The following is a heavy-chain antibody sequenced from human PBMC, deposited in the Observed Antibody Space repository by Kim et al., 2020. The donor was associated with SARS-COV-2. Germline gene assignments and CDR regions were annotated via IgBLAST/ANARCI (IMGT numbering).Heavy chain of an antibody. Sequence: ASVKVSCKASGYTFTGYYMHWVRQAPGQGLEWMGWINPNSGGTNYAQKFQGRVTMTRDTSISTAYMELSRLRSDDTAVYYCARRGRYCSGGSCPLFDYWGQGTLVTVSS. CDR1: GYTFTGYY. CDR2: INPNSGGT. V-gene: IGHV1-2*02. CDR3: ARRGRYCSGGSCPLFDY. J-gene: IGHJ4*02. D-gene: IGHD2-15*01.